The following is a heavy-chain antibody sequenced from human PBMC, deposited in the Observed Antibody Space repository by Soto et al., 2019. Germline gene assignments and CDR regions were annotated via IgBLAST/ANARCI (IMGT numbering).Heavy chain of an antibody. CDR2: IDPSDSQT. CDR3: ARQIYDSDTGPNFQYYFDS. CDR1: GYSFAGYW. Sequence: GESLKISCKGSGYSFAGYWITWVRQKRGKGLEWMGRIDPSDSQTYYSPSFRGHVTISVTKSITTVFLQWSSLRASDTAMYHCARQIYDSDTGPNFQYYFDSWGKGTPVTVSS. J-gene: IGHJ4*02. V-gene: IGHV5-10-1*01. D-gene: IGHD3-22*01.